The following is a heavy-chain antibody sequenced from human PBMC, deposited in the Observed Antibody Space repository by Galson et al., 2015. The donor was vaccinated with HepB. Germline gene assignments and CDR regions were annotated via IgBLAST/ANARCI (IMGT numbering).Heavy chain of an antibody. Sequence: SLRLSCAASGFTVISNYVTWVRQAPGKGLEWVSVIYFGGTTYSADSVKGRFTISRDHSKNTMYLQMNSLRAEDTAVYYCARGGWFGNAFDVWGQGTLVTVSS. D-gene: IGHD3-10*01. CDR1: GFTVISNY. CDR2: IYFGGTT. CDR3: ARGGWFGNAFDV. J-gene: IGHJ3*01. V-gene: IGHV3-66*01.